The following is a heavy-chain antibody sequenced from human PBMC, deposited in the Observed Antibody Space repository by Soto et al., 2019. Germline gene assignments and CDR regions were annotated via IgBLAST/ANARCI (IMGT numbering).Heavy chain of an antibody. CDR1: GGSISSYY. CDR3: AGGSTVTTFFRLDY. J-gene: IGHJ4*02. V-gene: IGHV4-59*01. Sequence: SETLSLTCTVSGGSISSYYWSWIRQPPGKGLEWIGYIYYSGSTNYNPSLKSRVTISVDTSKNQFSLKLSSVTAADTAVYYCAGGSTVTTFFRLDYWGQGTLVTVSS. CDR2: IYYSGST. D-gene: IGHD4-17*01.